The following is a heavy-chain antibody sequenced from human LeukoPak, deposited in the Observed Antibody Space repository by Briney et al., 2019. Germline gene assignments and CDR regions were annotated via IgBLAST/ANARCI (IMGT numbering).Heavy chain of an antibody. CDR3: ARHLRTANVYYYYGMDV. Sequence: GGSLRLSCAAFEFPFDIYWMSWVRQAPGKGLEWVANINTGGREKYYVDSVMGRFTISRDNAKNSLFLQMNSLRVEDTAVYYCARHLRTANVYYYYGMDVWGQGTTVTVSS. CDR1: EFPFDIYW. D-gene: IGHD3-10*02. J-gene: IGHJ6*02. CDR2: INTGGREK. V-gene: IGHV3-7*01.